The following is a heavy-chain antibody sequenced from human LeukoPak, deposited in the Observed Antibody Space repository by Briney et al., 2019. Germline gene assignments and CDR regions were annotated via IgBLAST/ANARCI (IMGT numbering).Heavy chain of an antibody. D-gene: IGHD3-10*01. CDR1: GGSFSGYY. V-gene: IGHV4-34*01. J-gene: IGHJ4*02. CDR2: INHSGST. Sequence: SETLSLTCAVYGGSFSGYYWSWIRQPPGKGLEWIGEINHSGSTNYNPSLKSRVTISVDTSKNQYSLKLSSVTAADTAVYYCARGRFRYYFDYWGQGTLVTVSS. CDR3: ARGRFRYYFDY.